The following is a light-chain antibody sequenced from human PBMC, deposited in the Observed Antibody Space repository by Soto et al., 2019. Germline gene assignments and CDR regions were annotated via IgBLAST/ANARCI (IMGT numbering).Light chain of an antibody. CDR2: WAS. CDR1: QSVLYSSNNKNY. CDR3: QQYYSTHGDT. Sequence: DIVMTQSPDSLAVSLGERATINCKSSQSVLYSSNNKNYLAWYQQKPGQPPKLLIYWASTLESGVPDRFSGSGSGTEFTLTISSLQAEDVAVYYCQQYYSTHGDTFGQGTKLEIK. V-gene: IGKV4-1*01. J-gene: IGKJ2*01.